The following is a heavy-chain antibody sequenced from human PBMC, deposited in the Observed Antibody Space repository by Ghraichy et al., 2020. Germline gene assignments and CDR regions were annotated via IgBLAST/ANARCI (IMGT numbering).Heavy chain of an antibody. J-gene: IGHJ6*02. V-gene: IGHV3-23*01. CDR1: GFTFSSYA. CDR3: AKEVDIVLMEYYYYYGMDV. CDR2: ISGSGGST. Sequence: GGSLRLSCAASGFTFSSYAMSWVRQAPGKGLEWVSAISGSGGSTYYADSVKGRFTISRDNSKNTLYLQMNSLRAEDTAVYYCAKEVDIVLMEYYYYYGMDVWGQGTTVTVSS. D-gene: IGHD2-8*01.